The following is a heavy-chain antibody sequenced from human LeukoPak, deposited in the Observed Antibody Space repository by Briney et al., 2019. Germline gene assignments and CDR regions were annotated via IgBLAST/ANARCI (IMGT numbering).Heavy chain of an antibody. CDR3: TTDTFGARDS. V-gene: IGHV3-74*01. Sequence: GGSLRLSCAASGYTFSRYWMHWARQGPGKGLVWVSRINEDGSSTNYAESVRGRFTISRDNAKNTLYLQMNSLRAEDAAVYYCTTDTFGARDSWGQGTLVTVSS. CDR1: GYTFSRYW. D-gene: IGHD3-10*01. CDR2: INEDGSST. J-gene: IGHJ4*02.